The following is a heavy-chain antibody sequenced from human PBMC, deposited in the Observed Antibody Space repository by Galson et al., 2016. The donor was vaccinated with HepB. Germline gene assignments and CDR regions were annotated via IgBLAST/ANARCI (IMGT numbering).Heavy chain of an antibody. CDR3: ARDTTTTVTKPFQY. CDR2: TKNKANSYIT. D-gene: IGHD4-11*01. Sequence: SLRLSCAASGFTCSDHYMDWVRQAPGKGLEWVGRTKNKANSYITEYAASVKGRFTISRDNTKNSLYLQMNSLRAEDTAVYFCARDTTTTVTKPFQYWGQGALVTVSS. V-gene: IGHV3-72*01. J-gene: IGHJ4*02. CDR1: GFTCSDHY.